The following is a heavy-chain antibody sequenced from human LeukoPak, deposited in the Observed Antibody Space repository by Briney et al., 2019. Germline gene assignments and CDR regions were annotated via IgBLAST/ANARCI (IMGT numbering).Heavy chain of an antibody. J-gene: IGHJ4*02. CDR1: GGSISSYY. CDR3: ARVDYYDSSGLYYFDY. CDR2: IYYSGST. V-gene: IGHV4-59*12. Sequence: SETLSLTCTVSGGSISSYYWSWIRQPPGKGLEWIGYIYYSGSTNYNPSLKSRVTISVDTSKNQFSLKLSSVTAADTAVYYCARVDYYDSSGLYYFDYWGQGTLVTVSS. D-gene: IGHD3-22*01.